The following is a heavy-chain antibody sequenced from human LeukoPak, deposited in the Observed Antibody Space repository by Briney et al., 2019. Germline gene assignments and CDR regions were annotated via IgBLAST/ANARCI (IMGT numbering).Heavy chain of an antibody. D-gene: IGHD4-17*01. CDR3: ASFYGDYDDGMDV. J-gene: IGHJ6*02. V-gene: IGHV4-4*02. CDR2: IYHSGST. Sequence: SETLSLTCAVSGGSISSSNWWSWVRQPPGKGLEWIGEIYHSGSTNYNPSLKSRVTISVDKSKNQFSLKLSSVTAADTAVYYCASFYGDYDDGMDVWGQGTTVTVSS. CDR1: GGSISSSNW.